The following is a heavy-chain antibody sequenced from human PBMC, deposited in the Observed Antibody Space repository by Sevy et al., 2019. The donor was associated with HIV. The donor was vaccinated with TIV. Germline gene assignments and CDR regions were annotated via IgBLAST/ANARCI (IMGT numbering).Heavy chain of an antibody. CDR1: RYTFTDYY. V-gene: IGHV1-2*02. J-gene: IGHJ6*02. Sequence: ASVKVSCKAARYTFTDYYVHWVRQGPGQGLEWMGWINPNNGGTKYAQRFQGRVTMTRDTSISTAYMELSRLRSDDTAVYYCARDMSVVTNRGYYYYGMDVWGQGTTVTVSS. CDR2: INPNNGGT. CDR3: ARDMSVVTNRGYYYYGMDV. D-gene: IGHD2-21*02.